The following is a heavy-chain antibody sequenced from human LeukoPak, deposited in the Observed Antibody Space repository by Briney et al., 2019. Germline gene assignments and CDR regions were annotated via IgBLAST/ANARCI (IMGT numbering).Heavy chain of an antibody. CDR2: ITWDSGTI. D-gene: IGHD2-2*01. J-gene: IGHJ3*01. CDR1: GFIFNDYA. V-gene: IGHV3-9*01. CDR3: AKQVPYCSSTSCSHAFNV. Sequence: GRSLRHSCAASGFIFNDYAMHWVRETPGKGLEWVSGITWDSGTIGYADSVKGRFTISRDNAKKSLYLQMDSLRAEDTALYYCAKQVPYCSSTSCSHAFNVWGQGTMVTVS.